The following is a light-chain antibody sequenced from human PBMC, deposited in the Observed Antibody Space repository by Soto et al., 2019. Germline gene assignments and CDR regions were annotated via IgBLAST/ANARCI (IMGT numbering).Light chain of an antibody. V-gene: IGKV3-20*01. CDR1: QSISNKY. CDR3: QLYSGSPWT. CDR2: GVS. Sequence: EIVLTQSPGTLSLYPGERATLSCRASQSISNKYLAWYQQEPGQAPRLLIHGVSIRATGIPDRFSGSGSGTDFTLTISRLEPEDFAVYYCQLYSGSPWTFGQGTKVDIK. J-gene: IGKJ1*01.